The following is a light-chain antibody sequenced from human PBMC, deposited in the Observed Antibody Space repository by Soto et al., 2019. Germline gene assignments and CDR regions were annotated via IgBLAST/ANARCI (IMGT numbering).Light chain of an antibody. CDR2: SAS. J-gene: IGKJ1*01. CDR1: QRIRND. V-gene: IGKV1-6*01. CDR3: LPVYNYPWT. Sequence: AIQMTQSPSSLSESVGERVTITCRASQRIRNDLGWYQQKPGKPPKLLIYSASSLQNGVPSRFSGSGSGTDFSLTISTLQPEDIATYYCLPVYNYPWTFGQGTKVEIK.